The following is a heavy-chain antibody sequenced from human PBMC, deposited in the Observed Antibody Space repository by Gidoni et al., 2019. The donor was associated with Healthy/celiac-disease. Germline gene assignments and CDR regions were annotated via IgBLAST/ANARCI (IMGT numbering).Heavy chain of an antibody. J-gene: IGHJ3*02. Sequence: QVQLQESGPGLVKPSQTLSLTCTVSGGSISSGDYYWSWIRQPPGKGLEWIGYIYYSGSTYYNPSLKSRVTISVDTSKNQFSLKLSSVTAADTAVYYCARTREWLTGIGMDAFDIWGQGTMVTVSS. CDR3: ARTREWLTGIGMDAFDI. V-gene: IGHV4-30-4*01. CDR2: IYYSGST. CDR1: GGSISSGDYY. D-gene: IGHD3-3*01.